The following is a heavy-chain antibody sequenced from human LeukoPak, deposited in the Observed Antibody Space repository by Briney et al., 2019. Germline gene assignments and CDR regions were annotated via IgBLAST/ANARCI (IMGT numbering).Heavy chain of an antibody. V-gene: IGHV4-39*01. CDR2: ISYSGST. J-gene: IGHJ4*02. Sequence: SETLSLTCTVSGGSTSSSSYYWGWIRQPPGKGLEWIGSISYSGSTYYNPSFESRVTISVDTSKNQFSLKLSSVTAADTAVYYCARPGYYYDSSGYYYRDFWGQGTLVTVSS. CDR3: ARPGYYYDSSGYYYRDF. D-gene: IGHD3-22*01. CDR1: GGSTSSSSYY.